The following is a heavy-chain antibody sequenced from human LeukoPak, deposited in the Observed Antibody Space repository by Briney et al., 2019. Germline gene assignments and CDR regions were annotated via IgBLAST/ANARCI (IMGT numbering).Heavy chain of an antibody. V-gene: IGHV4-39*01. Sequence: SETLSLTCTVSGGSISSSSYYWGWIRQPPGKGLEWIGSIYYSGSTYYNPSLKSRVTISVDTSKNQFSLKLSSVTAAETAVYHCARRGTMVRGAFDYWGQGTLVTVSS. CDR3: ARRGTMVRGAFDY. CDR2: IYYSGST. CDR1: GGSISSSSYY. J-gene: IGHJ4*02. D-gene: IGHD3-10*01.